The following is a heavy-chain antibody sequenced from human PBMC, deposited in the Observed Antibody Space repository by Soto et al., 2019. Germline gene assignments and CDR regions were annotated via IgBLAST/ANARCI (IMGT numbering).Heavy chain of an antibody. CDR3: ARGTHPRLSSWYGWNNYYYGMDV. V-gene: IGHV4-38-2*02. CDR1: GFPISSTYS. CDR2: ISHSGST. J-gene: IGHJ6*02. D-gene: IGHD6-13*01. Sequence: ASETLSLTCLVSGFPISSTYSWGWIRQPPGKGLEWIGSISHSGSTNYNPSLKSRVTISVDTSKNQFSLKLSSVTAADTAVYYCARGTHPRLSSWYGWNNYYYGMDVWGQGTTVTVS.